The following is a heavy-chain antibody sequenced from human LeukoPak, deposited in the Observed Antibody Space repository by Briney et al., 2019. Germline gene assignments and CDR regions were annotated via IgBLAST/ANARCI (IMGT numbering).Heavy chain of an antibody. D-gene: IGHD6-13*01. CDR3: ARGRSSSWFVY. V-gene: IGHV1-69*04. J-gene: IGHJ4*02. Sequence: GSSVKVSCKASGGTFSSYAISWVRQAPGQGLEWMGRIIPILGIANYAQKFQGRVTITADKSTSTAYMELSSLRSEDTAVYYCARGRSSSWFVYWGQGTLVTVSS. CDR1: GGTFSSYA. CDR2: IIPILGIA.